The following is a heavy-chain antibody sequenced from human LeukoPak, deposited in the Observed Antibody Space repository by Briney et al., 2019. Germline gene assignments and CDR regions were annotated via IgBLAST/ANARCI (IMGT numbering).Heavy chain of an antibody. CDR3: ARSLEYSSGWYTYYFDY. CDR1: GFTFSSYG. J-gene: IGHJ4*02. Sequence: GRSLRLSCAASGFTFSSYGMHWVRQAPGKGLEWVAVIWYDGSNKYYADSVKGRFTISRDNSKNTLYLQMNSLRAEDTAVYYCARSLEYSSGWYTYYFDYWGQETLVTVSS. CDR2: IWYDGSNK. V-gene: IGHV3-33*01. D-gene: IGHD6-19*01.